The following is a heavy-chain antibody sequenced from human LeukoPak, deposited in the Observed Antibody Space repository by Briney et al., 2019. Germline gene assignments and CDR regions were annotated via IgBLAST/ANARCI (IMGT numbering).Heavy chain of an antibody. CDR1: DGFFY. CDR3: ARGQIRLTD. CDR2: INHSGGA. D-gene: IGHD3-9*01. Sequence: SETLSLTCTVYDGFFYWSWIRQPPGKGLVWIGEINHSGGAIYNPSLKSRVTISVDTSKNQFSLRLSSVTAADMAVYYCARGQIRLTDWGQGTLVTVSS. J-gene: IGHJ4*02. V-gene: IGHV4-34*01.